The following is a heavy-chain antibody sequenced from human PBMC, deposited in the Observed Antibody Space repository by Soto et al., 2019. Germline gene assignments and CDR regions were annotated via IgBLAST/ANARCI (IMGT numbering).Heavy chain of an antibody. CDR3: VGGSGSYSFYYYYYMDV. D-gene: IGHD3-10*01. V-gene: IGHV4-59*01. CDR1: GGSISSYY. Sequence: SETLSLTCTVSGGSISSYYWSWIRQPPGKGLEWIGYIYYSGNTNYNPSLKSRVTISVDTSKNQFSLKLSSVTAADTAVYYCVGGSGSYSFYYYYYMDVWGKGTTVTVSS. J-gene: IGHJ6*03. CDR2: IYYSGNT.